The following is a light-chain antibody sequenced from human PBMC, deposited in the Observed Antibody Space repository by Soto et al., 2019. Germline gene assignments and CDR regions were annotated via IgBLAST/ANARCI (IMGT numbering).Light chain of an antibody. J-gene: IGKJ5*01. CDR3: QQFNNYPIT. CDR2: DAS. V-gene: IGKV1D-13*01. CDR1: QGISSA. Sequence: AIHFTHSPSSLSSSLVERVTITCRASQGISSALAWYQQKPGKAPKLLIYDASSLESGVPSRFSGSGSGTDFTLTISSLQPEDFATYYCQQFNNYPITFGQGTRLEIK.